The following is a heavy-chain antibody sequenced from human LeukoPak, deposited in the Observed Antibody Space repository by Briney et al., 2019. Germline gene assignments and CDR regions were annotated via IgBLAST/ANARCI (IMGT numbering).Heavy chain of an antibody. CDR2: INPNSGGT. CDR3: ASGESVYGSGNAGLYFDY. J-gene: IGHJ4*02. CDR1: GYTFTDYY. D-gene: IGHD3-10*01. V-gene: IGHV1-2*02. Sequence: ASVKVSCKASGYTFTDYYIHWVRQAPGQGLEWMAWINPNSGGTNYAQKFQGRVTMTRDTSISTAYMELSSLRSDDTAVYYCASGESVYGSGNAGLYFDYWGQGTLVTVSS.